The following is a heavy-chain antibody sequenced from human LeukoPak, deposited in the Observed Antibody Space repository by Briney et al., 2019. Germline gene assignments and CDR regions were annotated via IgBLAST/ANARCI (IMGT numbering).Heavy chain of an antibody. V-gene: IGHV3-23*01. CDR3: AKGRSYGSGSYYSYYFDY. D-gene: IGHD3-10*01. J-gene: IGHJ4*02. CDR1: GFTFSSYG. CDR2: ISGSGGST. Sequence: GGSLRLSCAASGFTFSSYGMSWVRQAPGKGLEWVSAISGSGGSTYYADSVKGRFTISRDNSKNTLYLQMNSLRAEDTAVYYCAKGRSYGSGSYYSYYFDYWGQGTLVTVSS.